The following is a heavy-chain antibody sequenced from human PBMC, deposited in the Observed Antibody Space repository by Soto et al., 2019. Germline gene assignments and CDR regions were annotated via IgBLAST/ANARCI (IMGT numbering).Heavy chain of an antibody. J-gene: IGHJ4*02. Sequence: SETLSLTCAVYGGSFSGYYWSWIRQPPGKGLEWIGEINHSGSTNYNPSLKSRVTISVDTSKNQFSLKLSSVTAADTAVYYCARGVDSSSSSHFDYWGQGTLVTVSS. CDR3: ARGVDSSSSSHFDY. CDR2: INHSGST. D-gene: IGHD6-13*01. V-gene: IGHV4-34*01. CDR1: GGSFSGYY.